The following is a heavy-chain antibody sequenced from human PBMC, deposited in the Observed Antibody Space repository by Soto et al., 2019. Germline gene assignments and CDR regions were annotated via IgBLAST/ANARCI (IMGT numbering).Heavy chain of an antibody. J-gene: IGHJ6*02. Sequence: QVQLVQSGAEVKEPGASVNLSCKASGYTFTTYPMHWVRQAPGQRLEWMGWISGGNDNIEYSQKFHGRVTFTRDTXAXXAHMELSSLRSEDTAVYYCARGVMVRGLNYYAMDVWGQGTTVTVSS. CDR3: ARGVMVRGLNYYAMDV. V-gene: IGHV1-3*01. D-gene: IGHD3-10*01. CDR1: GYTFTTYP. CDR2: ISGGNDNI.